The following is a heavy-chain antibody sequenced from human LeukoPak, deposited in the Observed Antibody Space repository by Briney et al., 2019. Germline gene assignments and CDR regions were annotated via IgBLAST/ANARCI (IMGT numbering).Heavy chain of an antibody. V-gene: IGHV3-7*04. CDR1: GFTLNSCW. D-gene: IGHD3-10*01. J-gene: IGHJ4*02. CDR2: IKQDGSDK. Sequence: GGSLRLSCAASGFTLNSCWMSWVRQAPGKGLEWVANIKQDGSDKYYVDSVKGRFTISRDNAKNSLYLQMNSLRAEDTAVYYCARLYYADSGTYNRPFDYWGQGTLVTVSS. CDR3: ARLYYADSGTYNRPFDY.